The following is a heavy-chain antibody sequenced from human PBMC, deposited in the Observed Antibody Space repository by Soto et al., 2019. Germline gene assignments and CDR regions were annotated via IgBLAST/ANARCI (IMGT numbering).Heavy chain of an antibody. D-gene: IGHD3-3*01. CDR1: GFTFSSYT. CDR2: ISSRGGST. J-gene: IGHJ3*02. V-gene: IGHV3-23*01. CDR3: AKFPSGRDSYYDFWSDPQSAFDI. Sequence: PGGSLRLSYAASGFTFSSYTMNLVRQAPGERLEWVSSISSRGGSTYYAGSVKGRFTISRDNSKNTLYLQINSLRAEDTAVYYCAKFPSGRDSYYDFWSDPQSAFDIWGQGTMVTVSS.